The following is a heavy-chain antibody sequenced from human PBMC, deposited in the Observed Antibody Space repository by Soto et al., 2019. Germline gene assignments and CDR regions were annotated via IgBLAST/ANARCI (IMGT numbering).Heavy chain of an antibody. J-gene: IGHJ6*02. CDR1: GFTFSSYG. V-gene: IGHV3-30*18. CDR2: ISYDGSNK. D-gene: IGHD1-20*01. Sequence: PGGSLRLSCAASGFTFSSYGMHWARQAPGKGLEWVAVISYDGSNKYYADSVKGRFTISRDNSKNTLYLQMNSLRAEDTAVYYCAKDVNWNPRCYYYGMDVWGQGTTVTVSS. CDR3: AKDVNWNPRCYYYGMDV.